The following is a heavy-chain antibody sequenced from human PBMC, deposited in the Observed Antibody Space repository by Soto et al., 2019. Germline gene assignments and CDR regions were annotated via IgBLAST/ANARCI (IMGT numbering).Heavy chain of an antibody. D-gene: IGHD3-22*01. CDR3: AAGVSYDRLDY. V-gene: IGHV1-58*02. J-gene: IGHJ1*01. CDR1: GYTFSRYY. CDR2: IVVGSGNT. Sequence: ASVKVSCKASGYTFSRYYMHWVRQARGQRLEWIGWIVVGSGNTNYAQKFQERVTITRDMSTSTAYMELSSLGSEDTAVYYCAAGVSYDRLDYWGQGTLVTVSS.